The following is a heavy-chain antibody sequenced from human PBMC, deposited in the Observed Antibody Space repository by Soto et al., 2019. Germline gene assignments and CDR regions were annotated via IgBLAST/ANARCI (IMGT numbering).Heavy chain of an antibody. Sequence: GGSLRLSCAASGFNFSDYYMTWIRQTPGEGLEWLSYISGSSSHTNYADSVKGRFTISRDNAKNSLYLQISSLGAEDTAVYYCARRLSAHFDYWGQGTLVTVSS. D-gene: IGHD3-10*01. CDR2: ISGSSSHT. CDR3: ARRLSAHFDY. CDR1: GFNFSDYY. J-gene: IGHJ4*02. V-gene: IGHV3-11*03.